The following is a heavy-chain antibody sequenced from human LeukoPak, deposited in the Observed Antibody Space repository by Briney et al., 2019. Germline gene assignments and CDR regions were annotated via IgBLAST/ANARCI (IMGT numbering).Heavy chain of an antibody. D-gene: IGHD4/OR15-4a*01. Sequence: ASVKVSCKASGGTFSSYAISWVRQAPGQGLEWMGGIIPIFGTANYAQKFQGRVTITTDESTSTAYMELSRLRSDDTAVYYCASDLTKRAFDYWGQGTLVTVSS. J-gene: IGHJ4*02. CDR1: GGTFSSYA. CDR2: IIPIFGTA. V-gene: IGHV1-69*05. CDR3: ASDLTKRAFDY.